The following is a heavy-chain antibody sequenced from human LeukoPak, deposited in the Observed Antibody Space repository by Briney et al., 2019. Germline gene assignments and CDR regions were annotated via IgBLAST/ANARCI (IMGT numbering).Heavy chain of an antibody. J-gene: IGHJ6*03. V-gene: IGHV3-48*04. CDR1: GFTVSSNS. CDR2: ISWNSGSI. D-gene: IGHD5-24*01. CDR3: ARVGTLMVTIVAPYYMDV. Sequence: HPGGSLRLSCTVSGFTVSSNSMSWVRQAPGKGLEWVSGISWNSGSIGYADSVKGRFTISRDNAKNSLYLQMNSLRAEDTAVYYCARVGTLMVTIVAPYYMDVWGKGTTVTVSS.